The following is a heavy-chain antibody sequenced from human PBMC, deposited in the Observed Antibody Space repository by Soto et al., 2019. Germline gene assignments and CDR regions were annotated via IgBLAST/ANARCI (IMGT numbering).Heavy chain of an antibody. V-gene: IGHV4-61*01. CDR1: GGSVSSGSYY. Sequence: QVQLQESGPGLVKPSETLSLTCTVSGGSVSSGSYYWSWIRQPPGKGLEWIGYIYYSGSTNYNPPLKSRVTISVDTSKNQFSLKLSSVTAADTAVYYCARGVAAGDGMDVWGQGTTVTVSS. D-gene: IGHD6-13*01. CDR2: IYYSGST. CDR3: ARGVAAGDGMDV. J-gene: IGHJ6*02.